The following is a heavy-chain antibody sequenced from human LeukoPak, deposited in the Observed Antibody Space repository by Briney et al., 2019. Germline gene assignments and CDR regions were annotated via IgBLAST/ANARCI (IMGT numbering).Heavy chain of an antibody. CDR2: LNPKTGGT. Sequence: GASVTVSCKASGYTFTGYYLHWVRQAPGQGLEWMGWLNPKTGGTSYAQKFQGRVTMTRDTSISTVNMELSRLTYDDTAVYYCARATAENDHWGQGTLVTVSS. CDR1: GYTFTGYY. D-gene: IGHD1-14*01. CDR3: ARATAENDH. J-gene: IGHJ4*02. V-gene: IGHV1-2*02.